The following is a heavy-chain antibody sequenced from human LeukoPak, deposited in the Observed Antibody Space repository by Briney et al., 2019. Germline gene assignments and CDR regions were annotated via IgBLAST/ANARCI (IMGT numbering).Heavy chain of an antibody. CDR2: ISSDGGAK. D-gene: IGHD3-22*01. V-gene: IGHV3-30*04. J-gene: IGHJ4*02. CDR3: ARGGVVVITPFDY. CDR1: GFTFSSYV. Sequence: PGRSLRLSCAASGFTFSSYVMHWIRQAPGKGLEWVAVISSDGGAKYYADSVKGRFTISRDNSKNTLYLQMNSLRAEDTAVYYCARGGVVVITPFDYWGQGTLVTVSS.